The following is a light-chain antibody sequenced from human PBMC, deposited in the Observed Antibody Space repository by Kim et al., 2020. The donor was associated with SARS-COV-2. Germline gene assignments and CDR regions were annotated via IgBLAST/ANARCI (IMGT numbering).Light chain of an antibody. CDR2: QDS. CDR3: QAWDSSAVV. Sequence: VSPGQTASITCSGDKLGDKYACWYQQKPGQSPVLVIYQDSKWPSGIPERFSGSNSGNTATLTISGTQAMDEADYYCQAWDSSAVVFGGGTQLTVL. J-gene: IGLJ2*01. V-gene: IGLV3-1*01. CDR1: KLGDKY.